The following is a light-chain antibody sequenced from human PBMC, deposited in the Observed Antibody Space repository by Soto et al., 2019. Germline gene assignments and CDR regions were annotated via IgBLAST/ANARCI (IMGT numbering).Light chain of an antibody. J-gene: IGKJ5*01. Sequence: DIQLTQSPSFLSASVGDRVTITCRASQGISSYLAWYQQKPGKAPKLLIYAASTLQSGVPSRFSGSGSWTEFTLTISSLQPEDFATYYCQHLDSYSTCGQGTRLEIK. CDR1: QGISSY. CDR3: QHLDSYST. V-gene: IGKV1-9*01. CDR2: AAS.